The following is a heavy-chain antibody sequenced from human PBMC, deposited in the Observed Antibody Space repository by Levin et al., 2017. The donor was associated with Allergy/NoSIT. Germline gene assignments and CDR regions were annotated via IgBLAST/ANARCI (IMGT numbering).Heavy chain of an antibody. D-gene: IGHD2/OR15-2a*01. Sequence: GSLRLSCTVSGGSISSDSYYWAWIRQPPGKGLEWIGSVYYDGSAYYSPSLKSRVTISIDTSKNQFSLRLNPVTAAATAVCYCAGEPNSPYYYHFGLDVWGQGTTVTVSS. CDR3: AGEPNSPYYYHFGLDV. CDR2: VYYDGSA. J-gene: IGHJ6*02. CDR1: GGSISSDSYY. V-gene: IGHV4-39*07.